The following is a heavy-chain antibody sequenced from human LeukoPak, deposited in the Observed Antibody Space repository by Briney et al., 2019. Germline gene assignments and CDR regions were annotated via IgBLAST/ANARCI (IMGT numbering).Heavy chain of an antibody. Sequence: GGSLRLSCAASGFTFSSYSMNWVRQAPGKGLEWVASISSSSSYIYYVDSVKGRFTISRDNAKNSLYLQMNSLRAEDTAVYYCAKGTGDHYVWGSYRYMVYFGYWGQGNLGNVSS. CDR1: GFTFSSYS. CDR3: AKGTGDHYVWGSYRYMVYFGY. J-gene: IGHJ4*02. CDR2: ISSSSSYI. V-gene: IGHV3-21*01. D-gene: IGHD3-16*02.